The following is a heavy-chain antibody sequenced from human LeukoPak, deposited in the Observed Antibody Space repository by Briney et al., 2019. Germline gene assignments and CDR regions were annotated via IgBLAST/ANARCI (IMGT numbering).Heavy chain of an antibody. CDR3: ASETGSGYGMDV. J-gene: IGHJ6*02. Sequence: GGSLRLSCAASGFTFSSYWMHWVRQAPGKGLVWVSRINSDGSSTSYADSVKGRFTISRDNAKNTLCLQMNSLRAEDTAVYYCASETGSGYGMDVWGQGTTVTVSS. CDR1: GFTFSSYW. CDR2: INSDGSST. D-gene: IGHD3-10*01. V-gene: IGHV3-74*01.